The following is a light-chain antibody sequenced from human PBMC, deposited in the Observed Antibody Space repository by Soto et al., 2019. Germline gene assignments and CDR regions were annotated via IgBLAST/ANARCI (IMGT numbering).Light chain of an antibody. CDR1: QSVNNN. J-gene: IGKJ1*01. V-gene: IGKV3-15*01. CDR3: QQKNNWRT. CDR2: GVS. Sequence: IVLTQSPATLSGFPGERATLSCRASQSVNNNLAWYQQKPGQAPRLRIQGVSTRATGIPARFSGSWSGTEFTLTISSLQAADSAVYYCQQKNNWRTFGQGTKVDIK.